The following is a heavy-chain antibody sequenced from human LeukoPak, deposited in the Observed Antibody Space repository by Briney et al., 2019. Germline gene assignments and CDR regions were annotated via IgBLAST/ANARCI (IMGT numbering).Heavy chain of an antibody. CDR3: ARGICTNGVYSFHPFDY. CDR2: FFYSEST. J-gene: IGHJ4*02. D-gene: IGHD2-8*01. Sequence: PSETLSLTCTVSGGSISNYYWSWIRQPPGKGLEWIGYFFYSESTNYNPSLKSRVTISVDTSKNQFSLKLTSVTAADAAVYYCARGICTNGVYSFHPFDYWGQGTLVTVSS. CDR1: GGSISNYY. V-gene: IGHV4-59*01.